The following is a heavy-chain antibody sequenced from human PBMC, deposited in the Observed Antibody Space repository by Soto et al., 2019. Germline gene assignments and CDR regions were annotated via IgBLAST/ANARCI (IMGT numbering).Heavy chain of an antibody. CDR2: TSYDGSIN. Sequence: GGSLRLSCAGSGFSFGSYEMHWVRQAPGKGLEWVTFTSYDGSINYYADSVKGRFTMSRDNSKNLLYLQMNSLRTEDTAVYYCVRRSTGSYYDVDVRGQRSKVTVSS. D-gene: IGHD3-10*01. CDR3: VRRSTGSYYDVDV. J-gene: IGHJ6*02. CDR1: GFSFGSYE. V-gene: IGHV3-30*04.